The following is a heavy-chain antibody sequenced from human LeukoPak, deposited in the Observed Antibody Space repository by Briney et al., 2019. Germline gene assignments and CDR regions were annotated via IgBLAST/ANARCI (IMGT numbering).Heavy chain of an antibody. Sequence: GGSLRLSCAASGFTVSSNYMSWVRQAPGKGLEWVSVIYSGGSTYYADSVKGRFTISRDNSKNTLYLQMNSLRAEDTAVYYCAREEYSYGYVSYWGQGTLVTVSS. D-gene: IGHD5-18*01. V-gene: IGHV3-66*01. CDR1: GFTVSSNY. J-gene: IGHJ4*02. CDR3: AREEYSYGYVSY. CDR2: IYSGGST.